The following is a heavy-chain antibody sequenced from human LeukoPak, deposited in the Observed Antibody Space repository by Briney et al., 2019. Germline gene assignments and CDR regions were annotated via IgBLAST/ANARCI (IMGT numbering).Heavy chain of an antibody. CDR3: AAGGVTADRHAFEI. V-gene: IGHV3-53*01. CDR1: GFTVNSTF. D-gene: IGHD2-21*02. CDR2: IYRGGNM. Sequence: GGSLRLSCVASGFTVNSTFMTWVRQAPGKGLDWVSLIYRGGNMYYEDSAGGRFKMSRDISQNMLYLEMNTLRAEDTAVYYCAAGGVTADRHAFEIWGHGTVVTVSS. J-gene: IGHJ3*02.